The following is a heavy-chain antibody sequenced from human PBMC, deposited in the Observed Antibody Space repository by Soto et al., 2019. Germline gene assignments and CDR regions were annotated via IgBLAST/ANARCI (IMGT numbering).Heavy chain of an antibody. Sequence: EVQLLESGGGLVQPGGSLRLSCIASGFTFSTYGMSWVRQAPGKGLEWVSTISVSGDNAYYADSVKGRFTISRDNSNNPLYFEMNSLRAEDTAFYYCSKPKYNNSFQYYYGMDVWGQGTKVTVSS. CDR3: SKPKYNNSFQYYYGMDV. CDR1: GFTFSTYG. D-gene: IGHD6-6*01. V-gene: IGHV3-23*01. CDR2: ISVSGDNA. J-gene: IGHJ6*02.